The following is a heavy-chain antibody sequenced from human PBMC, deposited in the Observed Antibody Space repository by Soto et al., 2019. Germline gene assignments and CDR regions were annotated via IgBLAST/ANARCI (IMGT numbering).Heavy chain of an antibody. Sequence: EVQLVESGGGLVQPGGPLSLSCEASGFTLGNTDMPWVRQGTGKGLEWVSGISAAGDPDYADSVEGRFTISRENAQNSFFLQMNSLRVGDTAVYYCARTDRDFYGLDVWGQGTTVIVSS. CDR2: ISAAGDP. CDR1: GFTLGNTD. J-gene: IGHJ6*02. CDR3: ARTDRDFYGLDV. V-gene: IGHV3-13*05.